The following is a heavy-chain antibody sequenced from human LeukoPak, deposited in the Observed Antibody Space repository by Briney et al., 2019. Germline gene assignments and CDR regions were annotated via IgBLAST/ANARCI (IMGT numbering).Heavy chain of an antibody. V-gene: IGHV4-59*01. J-gene: IGHJ3*02. Sequence: SETLSLTCTVSGGSISSYYWSWIRQPPGKGLEWIGYIYYSGSANYNPSLKSRVTISVDTSKNQFSLKLSSVTAADTAVYYCARGPQAKYYYDIPDAFDIWGQGTMVTVSS. CDR1: GGSISSYY. CDR2: IYYSGSA. CDR3: ARGPQAKYYYDIPDAFDI. D-gene: IGHD3-22*01.